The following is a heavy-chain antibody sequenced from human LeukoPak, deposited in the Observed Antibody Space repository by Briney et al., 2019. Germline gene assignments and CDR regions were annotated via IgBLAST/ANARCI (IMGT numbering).Heavy chain of an antibody. D-gene: IGHD6-19*01. CDR2: FSDSAGGT. J-gene: IGHJ4*02. Sequence: GGSLRLSCAASGFTFSSYAMSWVRQAPGKGLEWVSLFSDSAGGTYYAGSVKGRFTISRDNSKNTLYLQMNSLRVEDTAIYYCAKQLHSSAWDYFDYWGQGTLVTVSS. CDR1: GFTFSSYA. CDR3: AKQLHSSAWDYFDY. V-gene: IGHV3-23*01.